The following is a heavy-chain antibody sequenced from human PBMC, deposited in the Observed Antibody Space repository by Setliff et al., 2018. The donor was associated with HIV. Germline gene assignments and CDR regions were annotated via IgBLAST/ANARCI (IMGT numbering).Heavy chain of an antibody. J-gene: IGHJ4*02. CDR2: ISPNSDVT. V-gene: IGHV1-2*06. D-gene: IGHD2-15*01. CDR1: GYSFSDYY. Sequence: ASVKVSCKASGYSFSDYYIHWVRQAPGQGLEWMGRISPNSDVTNYAQKFQGRVTMTRDTSIRTAYMELSSLTSDDTAVYYCASLATTRWDYWGRGTLVTVSS. CDR3: ASLATTRWDY.